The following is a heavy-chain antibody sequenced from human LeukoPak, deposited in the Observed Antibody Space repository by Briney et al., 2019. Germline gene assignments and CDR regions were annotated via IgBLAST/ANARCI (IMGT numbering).Heavy chain of an antibody. CDR2: INHSGST. V-gene: IGHV4-34*01. J-gene: IGHJ4*02. CDR3: ARSFHDYGDCKIDY. D-gene: IGHD4-17*01. Sequence: PSETLSLTCAVYGGSFSGYYWSWIRQPPGKGLEWIGEINHSGSTNYNPSLKSRVTISVDTSNNQFSLKLSSVTAADTAVYYCARSFHDYGDCKIDYWGQGTLVTVSS. CDR1: GGSFSGYY.